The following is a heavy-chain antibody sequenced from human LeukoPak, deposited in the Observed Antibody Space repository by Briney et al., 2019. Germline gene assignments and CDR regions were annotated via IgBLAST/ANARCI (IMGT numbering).Heavy chain of an antibody. D-gene: IGHD3-22*01. CDR3: ARGVTMIVVVIHDWYFDL. CDR1: GGSFSDYY. Sequence: SETLSLTCAVYGGSFSDYYWSWIRQPPGKGLEWIGSIYYSRSTYYNPSLKSRVTISVDTSKNQFSLKLSSLTAADTAVYYCARGVTMIVVVIHDWYFDLWGRGTLVTVSS. V-gene: IGHV4-34*01. CDR2: IYYSRST. J-gene: IGHJ2*01.